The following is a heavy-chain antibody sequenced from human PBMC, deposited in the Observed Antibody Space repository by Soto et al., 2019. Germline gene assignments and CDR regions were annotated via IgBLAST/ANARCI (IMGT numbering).Heavy chain of an antibody. Sequence: ASVKVSCKASGYTFTSYGISWVRQAPGQGLEWMGWISAYNGNTNYAQKLQGRVTMTTDTSTSTAYMELRSLRSDDTAVYYCARDAVAGTPTYYYYYGMAVWGQGTSVTVSS. D-gene: IGHD6-19*01. J-gene: IGHJ6*02. CDR3: ARDAVAGTPTYYYYYGMAV. V-gene: IGHV1-18*01. CDR2: ISAYNGNT. CDR1: GYTFTSYG.